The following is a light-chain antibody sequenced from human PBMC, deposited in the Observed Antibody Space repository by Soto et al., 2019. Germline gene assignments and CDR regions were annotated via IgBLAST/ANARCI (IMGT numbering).Light chain of an antibody. V-gene: IGKV3-20*01. Sequence: EIVLTQSPATLSLSPVERATLSCMASQSVSSYLAWYQQKPGQAPRLLIYGASSRATGIPARFSGSGSGTEFTLTISSLQSEDFAVYYCQQYGSSPWTFGQGTKVDIK. J-gene: IGKJ1*01. CDR3: QQYGSSPWT. CDR1: QSVSSY. CDR2: GAS.